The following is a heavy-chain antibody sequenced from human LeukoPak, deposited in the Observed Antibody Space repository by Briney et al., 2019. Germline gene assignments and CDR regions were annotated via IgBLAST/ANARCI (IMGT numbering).Heavy chain of an antibody. J-gene: IGHJ4*02. Sequence: GGSLRLSCAASGFTFSNFGINWVRQAPGKGLEWVSSISSSSTYIYYADSVRGRFTISRDNAENSLYLQMNSLRAEDTAVYYCARDVQIDCWGQGTLVTVSS. V-gene: IGHV3-21*01. CDR1: GFTFSNFG. CDR2: ISSSSTYI. CDR3: ARDVQIDC.